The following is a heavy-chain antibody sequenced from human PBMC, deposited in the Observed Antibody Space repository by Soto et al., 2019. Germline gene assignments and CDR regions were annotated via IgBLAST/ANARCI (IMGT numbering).Heavy chain of an antibody. CDR3: AAVDTAMVTPFDY. D-gene: IGHD5-18*01. J-gene: IGHJ4*02. V-gene: IGHV3-30*03. CDR1: GFTFSSYG. CDR2: ISYDGSNK. Sequence: GGALRLSCAASGFTFSSYGMHWVRQAPGKGLEWVAVISYDGSNKYYADSVKGRFTISRDNSKNTLYLQMNSLRAEDTAVYYCAAVDTAMVTPFDYWGQGTLAPVSS.